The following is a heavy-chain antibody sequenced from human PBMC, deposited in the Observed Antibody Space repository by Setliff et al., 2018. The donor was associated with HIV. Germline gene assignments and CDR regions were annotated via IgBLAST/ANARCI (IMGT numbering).Heavy chain of an antibody. D-gene: IGHD3-22*01. CDR3: ARDPGGYDSSGFDAFDI. V-gene: IGHV1-69*13. CDR2: IIPIFGTA. Sequence: SVKVSCKASGGTFSSYAISWVRQAPGQGFEWMGGIIPIFGTANYAQKFQGRVTITANESTSTAYMELSSLRSEDTAVYYCARDPGGYDSSGFDAFDIWGQGTMVTVSS. J-gene: IGHJ3*02. CDR1: GGTFSSYA.